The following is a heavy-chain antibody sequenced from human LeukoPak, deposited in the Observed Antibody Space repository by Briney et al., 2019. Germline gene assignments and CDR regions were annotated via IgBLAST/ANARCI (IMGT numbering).Heavy chain of an antibody. D-gene: IGHD2-15*01. CDR2: ISWDSGST. V-gene: IGHV3-43D*03. Sequence: GALRLSCAASGFTFDDYAMHWVRQAPGKGLEWVSLISWDSGSTYYADSVKGRFTISRDNSKNSLYLQMNSLRAEDTALYYCAKDPGYCSGGSCFYFDYWGQGTLVTVSS. CDR3: AKDPGYCSGGSCFYFDY. CDR1: GFTFDDYA. J-gene: IGHJ4*02.